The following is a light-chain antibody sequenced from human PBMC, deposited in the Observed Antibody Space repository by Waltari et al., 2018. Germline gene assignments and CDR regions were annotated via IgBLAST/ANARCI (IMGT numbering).Light chain of an antibody. Sequence: DIQMTQSPSSLSESVGDRVTITCRASQSISSYLTWYQQKPGKDPKLLIYAASSLQSGVPSRFSGSGSVTDFTVTISSLQPEDFATYYCQQSYSTPHTFGQGTKLEIK. J-gene: IGKJ2*01. CDR1: QSISSY. CDR3: QQSYSTPHT. CDR2: AAS. V-gene: IGKV1-39*01.